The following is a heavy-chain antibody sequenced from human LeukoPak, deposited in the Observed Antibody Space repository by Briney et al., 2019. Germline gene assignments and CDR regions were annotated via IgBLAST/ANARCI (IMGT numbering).Heavy chain of an antibody. CDR1: VYPLSPHF. J-gene: IGHJ4*02. CDR2: IYTTTGNP. V-gene: IGHV7-4-1*02. Sequence: ASVSVSYKTSVYPLSPHFLNWVRQAPAQRLEWMGNIYTTTGNPRYAQDFTGRFVFSLDTSVSTAYLQITSLKADDTAAYYCVRGTPTPGMDYRGQGTQVTVSS. CDR3: VRGTPTPGMDY. D-gene: IGHD3-10*01.